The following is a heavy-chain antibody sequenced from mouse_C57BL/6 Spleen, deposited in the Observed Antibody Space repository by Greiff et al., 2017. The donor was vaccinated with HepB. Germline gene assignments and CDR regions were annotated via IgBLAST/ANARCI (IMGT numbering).Heavy chain of an antibody. Sequence: VQLQESGPGLAKPSQTLSLSCSVSGYSITSDYWNWIRKFPGNKLEYMGYISNSGSTYYNPSLKSRISITRDTSENQYYLQLNSVTTEDTATYCCEESECYGGSYFDYWGQGTTLTVAS. D-gene: IGHD1-1*01. CDR1: GYSITSDY. CDR2: ISNSGST. CDR3: EESECYGGSYFDY. J-gene: IGHJ2*01. V-gene: IGHV3-8*01.